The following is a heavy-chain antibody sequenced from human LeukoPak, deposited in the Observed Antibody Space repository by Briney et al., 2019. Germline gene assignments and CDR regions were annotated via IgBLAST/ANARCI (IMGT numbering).Heavy chain of an antibody. D-gene: IGHD1-14*01. CDR1: GFTFSSYW. Sequence: GGSLRLSCAASGFTFSSYWMSWVRQAPGKGLEWVANIKQDGSEKYYVDSVKGRFTISRDNAKNSLYLQMNSLRAEDTAVYYCAREETHHVYYGMDVWGQGTMVTVSS. V-gene: IGHV3-7*03. J-gene: IGHJ6*02. CDR3: AREETHHVYYGMDV. CDR2: IKQDGSEK.